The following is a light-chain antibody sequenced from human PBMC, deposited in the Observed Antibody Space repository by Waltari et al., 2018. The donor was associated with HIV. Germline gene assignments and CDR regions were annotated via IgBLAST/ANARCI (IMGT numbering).Light chain of an antibody. CDR1: SSDVGGYNY. CDR2: DVS. CDR3: SSYTSSSTV. V-gene: IGLV2-14*03. J-gene: IGLJ3*02. Sequence: QSALTQPASVSGSPGQSITLSRTGTSSDVGGYNYVSWYQQHPGKAPKLMIYDVSNRPSGVSNRFSGSKSGNTASLTISGLQAEDEADYYCSSYTSSSTVFGGGTKLTVL.